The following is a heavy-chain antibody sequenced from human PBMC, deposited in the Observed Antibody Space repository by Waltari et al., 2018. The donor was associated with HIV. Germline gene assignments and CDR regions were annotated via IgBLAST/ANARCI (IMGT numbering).Heavy chain of an antibody. CDR3: ARMVVLEGFDY. V-gene: IGHV4-38-2*01. D-gene: IGHD2-15*01. Sequence: HVQLQKSGPGLVKPSETLPLTCAVSGYSISSVYAFAWIRQPPGKGLEWVGSIYHSGSTYYNPSLKSRVTISVDTSKNQFSLQLRSVTAADTAVYDCARMVVLEGFDYWGQGTLVTVSS. CDR2: IYHSGST. CDR1: GYSISSVYA. J-gene: IGHJ4*02.